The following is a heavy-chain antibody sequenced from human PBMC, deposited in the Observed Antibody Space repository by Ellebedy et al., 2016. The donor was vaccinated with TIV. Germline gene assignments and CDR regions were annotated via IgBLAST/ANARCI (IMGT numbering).Heavy chain of an antibody. J-gene: IGHJ2*01. D-gene: IGHD6-19*01. Sequence: GESLKISCAASGFSFSSYSVNWVRQAPGKGLEWVAFIWHDGSNKEYVDSVQGRFTISRDNSKNTLYLQMNSLRADDTAVYYCARIAVSGRWYFDVWGRGTLVTVSS. V-gene: IGHV3-33*08. CDR3: ARIAVSGRWYFDV. CDR2: IWHDGSNK. CDR1: GFSFSSYS.